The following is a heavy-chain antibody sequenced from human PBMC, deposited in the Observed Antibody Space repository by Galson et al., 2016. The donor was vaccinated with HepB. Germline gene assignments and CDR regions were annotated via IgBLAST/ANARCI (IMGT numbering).Heavy chain of an antibody. D-gene: IGHD4-17*01. CDR1: GFTFSTYW. Sequence: SLRLSCAVSGFTFSTYWMTWVRQAPGKGLECVANIKYDGSEKHYVDSVKGRFTISRDNAKNSLYLQMNSLRAEDTAAYYCARGPDYGDWVDFLDCWGQGTLVTVSS. J-gene: IGHJ4*02. CDR3: ARGPDYGDWVDFLDC. V-gene: IGHV3-7*04. CDR2: IKYDGSEK.